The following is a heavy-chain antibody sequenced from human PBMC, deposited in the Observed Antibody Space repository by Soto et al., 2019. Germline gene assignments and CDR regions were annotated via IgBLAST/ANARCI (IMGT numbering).Heavy chain of an antibody. Sequence: SETLSLTCAVSGGSISGGGYSWGWIRQPPGKGLEWIGYMYHSGSTYYNPSLKSRVTISVDKSKNQFSLKLSSVTAADTAVYYCARGGGFCSSSTCRADPFDYWGQGTLVTVSS. CDR2: MYHSGST. CDR1: GGSISGGGYS. CDR3: ARGGGFCSSSTCRADPFDY. D-gene: IGHD2-2*01. J-gene: IGHJ4*02. V-gene: IGHV4-30-2*01.